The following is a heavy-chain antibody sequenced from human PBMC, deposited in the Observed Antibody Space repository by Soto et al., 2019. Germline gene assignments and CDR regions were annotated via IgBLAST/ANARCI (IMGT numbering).Heavy chain of an antibody. CDR1: GFTFSSYS. CDR3: ARAPGYCSGGSCYDWYFDL. D-gene: IGHD2-15*01. Sequence: EVPLVESGGGLVKPGGSLRLSCAASGFTFSSYSMNWVRQAPGKGLEWVSSISSSSSYIYYADSEKGRFTISRDNAKNSLYLQKNSLRAEDTAVYYCARAPGYCSGGSCYDWYFDLWGRGTLVTVSS. J-gene: IGHJ2*01. V-gene: IGHV3-21*01. CDR2: ISSSSSYI.